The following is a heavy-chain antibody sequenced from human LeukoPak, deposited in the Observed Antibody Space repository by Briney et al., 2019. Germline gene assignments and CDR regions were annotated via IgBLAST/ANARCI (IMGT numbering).Heavy chain of an antibody. Sequence: ASVTVSCTASGYTFTSYYMHWVRQAPGQGLEWMGIINPSGGSTSYAQKFQGGVTMTRDTSTSTVYMELSSLRSEDTAVYYCARSLTRGVVVVAYWGQGTLVTVSS. CDR3: ARSLTRGVVVVAY. D-gene: IGHD2-15*01. CDR2: INPSGGST. J-gene: IGHJ4*02. CDR1: GYTFTSYY. V-gene: IGHV1-46*01.